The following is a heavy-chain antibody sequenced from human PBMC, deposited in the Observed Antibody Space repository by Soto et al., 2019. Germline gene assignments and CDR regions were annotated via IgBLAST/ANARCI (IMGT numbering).Heavy chain of an antibody. CDR3: ARGIEQWLAGYFDY. CDR1: GFTFSSYW. D-gene: IGHD6-19*01. CDR2: INSDGSST. J-gene: IGHJ4*02. Sequence: GGSLRLSCAASGFTFSSYWMHWVRQAPGKGLVWVSRINSDGSSTSYADSVKGRFTISRDNAKNTLYLQMNSLRAEDTAVYYCARGIEQWLAGYFDYWGQGTLVTVSS. V-gene: IGHV3-74*01.